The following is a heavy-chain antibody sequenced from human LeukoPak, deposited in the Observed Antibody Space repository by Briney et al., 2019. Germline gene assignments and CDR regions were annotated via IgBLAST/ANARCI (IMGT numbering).Heavy chain of an antibody. J-gene: IGHJ3*02. CDR1: GFSLSTGGMR. Sequence: ESGPTLVNPTQTLTLTCTFSGFSLSTGGMRVNWIRQPPGKALEWLARIDWDDDKFYSTSLRTRLTISKDTSKNQVVLTVTNMDPVDTATYYCARAQTTHNAVDIWGQGTMVTVSS. CDR3: ARAQTTHNAVDI. CDR2: IDWDDDK. D-gene: IGHD1-1*01. V-gene: IGHV2-70*04.